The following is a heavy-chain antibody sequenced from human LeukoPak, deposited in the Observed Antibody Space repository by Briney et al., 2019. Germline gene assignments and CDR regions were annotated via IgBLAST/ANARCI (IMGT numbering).Heavy chain of an antibody. D-gene: IGHD2-2*01. Sequence: GGSLRLSCAASGFTFSSYSMNWVRQAPGKGLEWVSSISSSSSYIYYADSVKGRFTISRDNAKNSLYLQMNSLRAEDTAVYCCARGYCSSTSCYVGSDIWGQGTMVTVSS. J-gene: IGHJ3*02. CDR1: GFTFSSYS. CDR3: ARGYCSSTSCYVGSDI. CDR2: ISSSSSYI. V-gene: IGHV3-21*01.